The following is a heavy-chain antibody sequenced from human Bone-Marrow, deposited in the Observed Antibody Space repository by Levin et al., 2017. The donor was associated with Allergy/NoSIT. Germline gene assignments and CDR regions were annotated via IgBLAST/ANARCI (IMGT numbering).Heavy chain of an antibody. CDR2: IYYSGST. V-gene: IGHV4-31*03. Sequence: PSETLSLTCTVSGDSISSGGYYWSWIRQHPGKGLEWIGYIYYSGSTYFNPSLKSRLIISVDTSNNQFSLKLSSVTAADTAVYSCARWMGVGVVSTPLYYFDYWGQGILVTVSS. CDR1: GDSISSGGYY. J-gene: IGHJ4*02. D-gene: IGHD3-3*01. CDR3: ARWMGVGVVSTPLYYFDY.